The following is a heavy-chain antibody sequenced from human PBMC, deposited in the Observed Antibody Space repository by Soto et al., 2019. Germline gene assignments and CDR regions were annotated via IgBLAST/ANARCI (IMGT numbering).Heavy chain of an antibody. Sequence: QVQLVESGGGVVQPGRSLRLSCAASGFTFSSYGMHWVRQAPGKGLEWVAVISYDGSNKYYADSVKGRFSISRDNSKNTLYLQMNSLRAEDTAVYYCAKDLAPVRYYGMDVWGQGTTVTVS. J-gene: IGHJ6*02. CDR3: AKDLAPVRYYGMDV. V-gene: IGHV3-30*18. CDR1: GFTFSSYG. CDR2: ISYDGSNK.